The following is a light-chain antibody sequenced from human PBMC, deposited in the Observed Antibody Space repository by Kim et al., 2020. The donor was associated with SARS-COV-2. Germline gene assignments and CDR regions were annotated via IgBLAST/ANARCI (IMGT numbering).Light chain of an antibody. CDR1: QSIHWW. V-gene: IGKV1-5*01. Sequence: DIQMTQSPSTLSASVGDRVTITCRASQSIHWWLTWYQQKPGTAPKLLIFDASDLESGVPSRFSGNGSGTEFALTIGSLQPDDIATYYCQQYNTSLRTFGPGTKVDIK. J-gene: IGKJ1*01. CDR3: QQYNTSLRT. CDR2: DAS.